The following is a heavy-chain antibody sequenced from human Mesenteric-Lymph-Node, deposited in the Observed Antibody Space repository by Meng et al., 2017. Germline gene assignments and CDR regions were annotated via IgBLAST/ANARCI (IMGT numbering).Heavy chain of an antibody. CDR3: ARVLGYCSSTSCHSHYFDY. CDR1: GFTFSSYE. V-gene: IGHV3-48*03. J-gene: IGHJ4*02. CDR2: ISSSGSTI. Sequence: GESLKISCAASGFTFSSYEMNWVRQAPGKGLEWVSYISSSGSTIYYADSVKGRFTISRDNAKNSLYLQMNSLRAEDTAVYYCARVLGYCSSTSCHSHYFDYWGQGTLVTVSS. D-gene: IGHD2-2*01.